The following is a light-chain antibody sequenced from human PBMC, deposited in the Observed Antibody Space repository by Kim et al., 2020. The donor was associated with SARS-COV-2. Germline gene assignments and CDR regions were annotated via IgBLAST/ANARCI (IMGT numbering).Light chain of an antibody. V-gene: IGLV2-14*04. J-gene: IGLJ2*01. CDR1: SSDVGGYKY. Sequence: SITSSCTGTSSDVGGYKYVTGYQQHPGNAPKVMIYDVSNRHSGVSNRFAGSKSGNTASLTISGLQAEDEADYYCSSYTSSSTLVVFGGGTQLTVL. CDR2: DVS. CDR3: SSYTSSSTLVV.